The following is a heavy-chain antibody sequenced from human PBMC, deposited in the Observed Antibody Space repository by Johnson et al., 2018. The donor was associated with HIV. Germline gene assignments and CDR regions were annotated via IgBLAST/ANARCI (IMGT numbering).Heavy chain of an antibody. CDR2: ISHDGSNK. CDR1: GFSLSSYA. Sequence: QMQLVESGGGVVQPGRSLRLSCAASGFSLSSYAMHWVRQAPGKGLEWVAVISHDGSNKYYADSVRGRFTISRDKSRNTLYLQMNSLRAEDTAVHYCAREGNYYDSSSHVFDIWGQGTMVTVSS. J-gene: IGHJ3*02. V-gene: IGHV3-30-3*01. CDR3: AREGNYYDSSSHVFDI. D-gene: IGHD3-22*01.